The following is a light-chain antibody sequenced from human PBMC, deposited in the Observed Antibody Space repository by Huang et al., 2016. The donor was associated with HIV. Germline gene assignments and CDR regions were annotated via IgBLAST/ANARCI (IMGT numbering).Light chain of an antibody. CDR3: QQYNSYSVT. CDR1: HSISSC. J-gene: IGKJ1*01. V-gene: IGKV1-5*03. Sequence: DIQMTQSPSTLSESVGDRVTINCRASHSISSCLAWYQQKPGKAPKLLIYKASSLESGVPSRFSGSGSGTEFTLTISSLQPDDFATYYCQQYNSYSVTFGQGTKVEIK. CDR2: KAS.